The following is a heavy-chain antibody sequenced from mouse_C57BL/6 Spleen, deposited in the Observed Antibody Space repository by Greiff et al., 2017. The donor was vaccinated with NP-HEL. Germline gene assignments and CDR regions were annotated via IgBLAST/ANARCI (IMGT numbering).Heavy chain of an antibody. J-gene: IGHJ3*01. CDR3: TRSSGYWFAY. CDR2: IRLKSDNYAT. D-gene: IGHD3-2*02. V-gene: IGHV6-3*01. CDR1: GFTFSNYW. Sequence: EVKLVESGGGLVQPGGSMKLSCVASGFTFSNYWMNWVRQSPEKGLEWVAQIRLKSDNYATHYAESVKGRFTISRDDSKSSVYLQMNNLRAEDTGIYYCTRSSGYWFAYWGQGTLVTVSA.